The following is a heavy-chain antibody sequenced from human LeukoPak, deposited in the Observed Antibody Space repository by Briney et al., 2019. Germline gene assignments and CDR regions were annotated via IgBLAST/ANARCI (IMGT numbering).Heavy chain of an antibody. CDR2: IIPIFGTA. J-gene: IGHJ6*03. V-gene: IGHV1-69*05. CDR1: GGTFSSYA. Sequence: ASVKVSCKASGGTFSSYAISWVRQAPGQGLEWMGGIIPIFGTANYAQKFQGRVTITTDESTSTAYMELSSLRPEDTAVYYCARSVLRFLEWPGDYYYYMDVWGKGTTVTVSS. CDR3: ARSVLRFLEWPGDYYYYMDV. D-gene: IGHD3-3*01.